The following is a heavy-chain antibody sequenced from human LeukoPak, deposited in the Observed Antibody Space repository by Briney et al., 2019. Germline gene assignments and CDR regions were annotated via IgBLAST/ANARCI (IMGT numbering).Heavy chain of an antibody. CDR2: IWYDGSNK. CDR3: GRADGYCCGCNTYTSLDY. J-gene: IGHJ4*02. CDR1: GFTFSSYA. V-gene: IGHV3-33*01. D-gene: IGHD2-15*01. Sequence: GGSLRLSCAASGFTFSSYAMHWVRQAPGKGLEWVAIIWYDGSNKYYADSVKGRFTISRDNSKNTLYLQMNSLRAEDTAVYYCGRADGYCCGCNTYTSLDYWGQGTLVTVSS.